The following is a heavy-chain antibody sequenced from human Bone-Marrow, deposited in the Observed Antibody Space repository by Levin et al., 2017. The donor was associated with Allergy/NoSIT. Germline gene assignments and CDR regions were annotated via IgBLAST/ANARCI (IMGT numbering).Heavy chain of an antibody. J-gene: IGHJ3*02. D-gene: IGHD6-13*01. Sequence: GGSLRLSCAASGFTFSSYAMSWVRQAPGKGLEWVSAISGSGGSTYYADSVKGRFTISRDNSKNTLYLQMNSLRAEDTAVYYCAVTTQTHSSSWWRGAFDIWGQGTMVTVSS. V-gene: IGHV3-23*01. CDR2: ISGSGGST. CDR3: AVTTQTHSSSWWRGAFDI. CDR1: GFTFSSYA.